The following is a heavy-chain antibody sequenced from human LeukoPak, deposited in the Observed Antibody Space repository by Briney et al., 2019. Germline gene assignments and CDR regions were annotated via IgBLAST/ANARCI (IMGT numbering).Heavy chain of an antibody. D-gene: IGHD3-22*01. CDR1: GFTFSSYS. Sequence: PGGSLRLSCAASGFTFSSYSMNWVRQAPGKGLEWVSYISSSSSTIYYADSVKGRFTISRDNAKNSLYLQMNSLRAEDTAVYYCARDRVGSGYYFDSWGQGTLVTVSS. CDR3: ARDRVGSGYYFDS. J-gene: IGHJ4*02. V-gene: IGHV3-48*01. CDR2: ISSSSSTI.